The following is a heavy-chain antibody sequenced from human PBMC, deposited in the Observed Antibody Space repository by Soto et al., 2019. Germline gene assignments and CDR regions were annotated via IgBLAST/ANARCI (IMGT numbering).Heavy chain of an antibody. D-gene: IGHD3-10*01. CDR2: ISAYNGNT. CDR3: ARSLGSGSYYYYYMDV. Sequence: ASVKVSCKASGYTFTSYGISWVRQAPGQGLEWMGWISAYNGNTNYAQKLQGRVTMTTDTSTSTAYMELRSLRSDDTAVYYCARSLGSGSYYYYYMDVWGKGTTVTVSS. V-gene: IGHV1-18*01. CDR1: GYTFTSYG. J-gene: IGHJ6*03.